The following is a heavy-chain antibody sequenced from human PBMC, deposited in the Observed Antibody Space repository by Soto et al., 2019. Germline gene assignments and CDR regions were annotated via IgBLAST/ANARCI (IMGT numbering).Heavy chain of an antibody. V-gene: IGHV3-23*01. CDR3: SPGRYCSGDNCLGFFDY. J-gene: IGHJ4*02. CDR1: GITFSSYA. Sequence: EVQLLESGGGLVQPGGSLRLSCAASGITFSSYAMNWVRQAPGKGLEWVSTIRGSGTTTYYADSVKGRFTLSRDNSKNTLYLEMNSLRAEDTAVYYCSPGRYCSGDNCLGFFDYWGQGTLVTVSS. CDR2: IRGSGTTT. D-gene: IGHD2-15*01.